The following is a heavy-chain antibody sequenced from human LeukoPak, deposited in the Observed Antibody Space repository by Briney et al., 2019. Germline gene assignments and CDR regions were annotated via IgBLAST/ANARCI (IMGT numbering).Heavy chain of an antibody. V-gene: IGHV3-11*01. CDR1: GFTFSDYY. Sequence: PGGSLRLSCAASGFTFSDYYMSWIRQAPGKGLEWISYISSSGSSIYYADSVEGRFTISRDNAKNSLYLQMNSLRAEDTAVYYCARSLRFLEWLKNFDYWGQGTLVTVSS. J-gene: IGHJ4*02. D-gene: IGHD3-3*01. CDR2: ISSSGSSI. CDR3: ARSLRFLEWLKNFDY.